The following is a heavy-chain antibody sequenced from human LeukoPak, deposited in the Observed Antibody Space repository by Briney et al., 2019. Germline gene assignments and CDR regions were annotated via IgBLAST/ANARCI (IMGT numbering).Heavy chain of an antibody. CDR2: IYYSGST. Sequence: SSETLSLTCTVSGGSISSYYWSWIRQPPGKGLEWIGYIYYSGSTNYNPSLKSRVTISVDTSKNQFSLKLSSVTAADTAVYYCARDPTTVTKGFDIWGQGTLVTVSS. J-gene: IGHJ3*02. D-gene: IGHD4-17*01. CDR1: GGSISSYY. V-gene: IGHV4-59*01. CDR3: ARDPTTVTKGFDI.